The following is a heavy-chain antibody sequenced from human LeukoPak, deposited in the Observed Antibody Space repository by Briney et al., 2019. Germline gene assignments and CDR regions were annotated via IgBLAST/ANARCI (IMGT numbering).Heavy chain of an antibody. CDR2: IYYSGST. V-gene: IGHV4-31*03. J-gene: IGHJ4*02. CDR1: GGSISSGGYY. CDR3: AGGDYGDYKGGPDKTGPNYFDY. Sequence: SQTLTLTCTVSGGSISSGGYYWSWIRQHPGKSLEWIGYIYYSGSTYYNPSLKSRVTISVDTSKNQFSLKLSSVTAADTAVYYCAGGDYGDYKGGPDKTGPNYFDYWGQGTLVTVSS. D-gene: IGHD4-17*01.